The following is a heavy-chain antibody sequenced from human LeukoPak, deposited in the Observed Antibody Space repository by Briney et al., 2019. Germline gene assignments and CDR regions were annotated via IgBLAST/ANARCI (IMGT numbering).Heavy chain of an antibody. CDR3: AKSQVGAYYFDY. V-gene: IGHV3-23*01. CDR1: GFTFSSYA. J-gene: IGHJ4*02. Sequence: GGFLRLSCAASGFTFSSYAMSWVRQAPGKGLEWVSAISGSGGSTYYADSVKGRFTISRDNSKNTLYLQMNGLRAEGTAVYYCAKSQVGAYYFDYWGQGTLVTVSS. CDR2: ISGSGGST. D-gene: IGHD1-26*01.